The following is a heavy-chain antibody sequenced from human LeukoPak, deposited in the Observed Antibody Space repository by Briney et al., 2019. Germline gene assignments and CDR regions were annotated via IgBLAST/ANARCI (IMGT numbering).Heavy chain of an antibody. CDR1: GGSFSGYY. Sequence: PSETLSLTCAVYGGSFSGYYWSWIRQPPGKGLEWIGYIYYSGSTYYNPSLKSRVTISVDTSKNQFSLKLSSVTAADTAVYYCAREDRGQVLDYWGQGTLVTVSS. D-gene: IGHD2-15*01. J-gene: IGHJ4*02. CDR2: IYYSGST. CDR3: AREDRGQVLDY. V-gene: IGHV4-30-4*01.